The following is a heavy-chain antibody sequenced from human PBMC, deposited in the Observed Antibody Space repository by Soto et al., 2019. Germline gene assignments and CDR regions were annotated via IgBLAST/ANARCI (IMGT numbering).Heavy chain of an antibody. J-gene: IGHJ4*02. D-gene: IGHD1-20*01. CDR1: GYTFTSYA. CDR2: INAGNGNT. CDR3: ARDRVTGTTDY. Sequence: ASVKVSCKASGYTFTSYAMHWVRQAPGQRLEWMGWINAGNGNTKYSQKFQGRVTITRDTSATTAYMELSSLRSEDTAVYYCARDRVTGTTDYWGQGTLVTVSS. V-gene: IGHV1-3*01.